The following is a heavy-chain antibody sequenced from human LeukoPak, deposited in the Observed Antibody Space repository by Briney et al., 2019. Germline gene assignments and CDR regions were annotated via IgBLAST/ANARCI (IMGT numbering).Heavy chain of an antibody. CDR3: ARDPYSGSYGDYYYYYMDV. D-gene: IGHD1-26*01. V-gene: IGHV3-30*03. J-gene: IGHJ6*03. CDR1: GFTFSSYG. CDR2: ISYDGSNK. Sequence: GGSLRLSCAASGFTFSSYGMHWVRQAPGKGLEWVAVISYDGSNKYYADSVKGRFTISRDNSKNTLYLQMNSLRAEDTAVYYCARDPYSGSYGDYYYYYMDVWGKGTTVTISS.